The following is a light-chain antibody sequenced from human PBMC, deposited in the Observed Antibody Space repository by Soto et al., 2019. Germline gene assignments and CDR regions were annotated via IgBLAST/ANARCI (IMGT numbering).Light chain of an antibody. CDR2: AAS. J-gene: IGKJ4*01. CDR1: QGISSY. CDR3: QQYYSYPLT. Sequence: AIRMTQSPSSLSASTGDRVTITCRASQGISSYLAWYQQKPGKAPKLLIYAASTLQSGVPSRFSGSGSGTDFTLTISCLQSQDFETYYCQQYYSYPLTFGAGTKVDI. V-gene: IGKV1-8*01.